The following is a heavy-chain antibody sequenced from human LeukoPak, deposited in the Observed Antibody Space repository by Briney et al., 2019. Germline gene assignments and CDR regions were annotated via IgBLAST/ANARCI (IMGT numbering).Heavy chain of an antibody. D-gene: IGHD4-17*01. CDR2: IYSGGST. CDR1: GFTVSSNY. CDR3: ATTTVTNEGDD. Sequence: GGSLRLSCAASGFTVSSNYMSWVRQAPGKGLEWVSVIYSGGSTYYADSVKGRFTISRDNSKNTLYLQMNSLRAEDTAVYYCATTTVTNEGDDWGQGTLVTVST. V-gene: IGHV3-53*01. J-gene: IGHJ4*02.